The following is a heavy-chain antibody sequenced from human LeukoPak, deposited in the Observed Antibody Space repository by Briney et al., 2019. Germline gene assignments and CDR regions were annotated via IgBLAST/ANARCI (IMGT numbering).Heavy chain of an antibody. Sequence: GASVKVSCKASGGTFSSYAISWVRQAPGQGLEWMGGIIPIFGTANYAQKFQGRVTITAGESTSTAYMELSSLRSEDTAVYYCASAGVTMVRGGFDIWGQGTMVTVSS. V-gene: IGHV1-69*13. CDR3: ASAGVTMVRGGFDI. CDR1: GGTFSSYA. J-gene: IGHJ3*02. D-gene: IGHD3-10*01. CDR2: IIPIFGTA.